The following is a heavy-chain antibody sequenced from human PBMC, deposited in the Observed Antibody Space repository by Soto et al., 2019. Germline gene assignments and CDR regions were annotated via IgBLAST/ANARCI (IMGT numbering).Heavy chain of an antibody. CDR2: ISGSGGST. V-gene: IGHV3-23*01. CDR3: AKDPKQWLRGGDDY. Sequence: EVQLLESGGGLVQPGGSLRLSCAASGFTFSSYAMSWVRQAPGKGLEWVSAISGSGGSTYYADSVKGRFTISRDNSKNTLDLQMNSLRAEDTAVYYCAKDPKQWLRGGDDYWGQGTLVTVSS. D-gene: IGHD6-19*01. CDR1: GFTFSSYA. J-gene: IGHJ4*02.